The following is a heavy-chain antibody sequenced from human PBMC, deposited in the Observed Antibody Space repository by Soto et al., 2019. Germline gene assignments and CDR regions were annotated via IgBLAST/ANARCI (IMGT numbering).Heavy chain of an antibody. CDR1: GFTFSSYS. J-gene: IGHJ4*02. Sequence: EVQLVESGGGLVQPGGSVRLSCAASGFTFSSYSMNWVRQAPGKGLEWVSYISSSSSTIYYADSVKGRFTISRDNAKTSLYLQWNSLTDEGTDVYYCARYSGYVEWGQGILVTVSS. CDR2: ISSSSSTI. D-gene: IGHD5-12*01. CDR3: ARYSGYVE. V-gene: IGHV3-48*02.